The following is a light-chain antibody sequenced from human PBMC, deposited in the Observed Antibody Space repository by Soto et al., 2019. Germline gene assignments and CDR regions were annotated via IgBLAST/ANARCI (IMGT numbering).Light chain of an antibody. CDR2: KAS. CDR3: HQYNGYSYT. CDR1: QSIDSW. J-gene: IGKJ2*01. Sequence: DIQMTQSPSTLSASVGDRVTITCRARQSIDSWLAWFQQKPGKAPKRLIYKASNLESEVPSRFSGSGSGTEFTLTISSLQPDDFETYYCHQYNGYSYTFGQGTKLEIK. V-gene: IGKV1-5*03.